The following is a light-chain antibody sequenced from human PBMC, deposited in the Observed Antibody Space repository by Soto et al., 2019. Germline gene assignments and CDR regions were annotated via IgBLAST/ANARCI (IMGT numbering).Light chain of an antibody. V-gene: IGKV1-8*01. CDR3: QQSYSTPPT. CDR2: AAS. CDR1: QGISSY. Sequence: AILMTQSPSSLSASTGDRVTITCRASQGISSYLAWYQQKPGKAPKLLIYAASTLQSAVPSRFSGSGSGTDFTLPIRCLQSEDFATYSCQQSYSTPPTLGGGTKV. J-gene: IGKJ4*01.